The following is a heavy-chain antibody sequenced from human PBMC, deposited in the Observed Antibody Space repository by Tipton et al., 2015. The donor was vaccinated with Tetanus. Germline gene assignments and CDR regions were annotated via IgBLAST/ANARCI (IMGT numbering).Heavy chain of an antibody. Sequence: TLSLTCTVSGVSMIDSYWNWIRQPAGKGLEWIGRIYSSGTTYYNPSLESRLTISIDTSKNQFSLELTTVTAADTAVYYCARDQGGGRVVRLNWFDPWGPGTLVTVSS. CDR1: GVSMIDSY. J-gene: IGHJ5*02. CDR2: IYSSGTT. V-gene: IGHV4-4*07. D-gene: IGHD6-6*01. CDR3: ARDQGGGRVVRLNWFDP.